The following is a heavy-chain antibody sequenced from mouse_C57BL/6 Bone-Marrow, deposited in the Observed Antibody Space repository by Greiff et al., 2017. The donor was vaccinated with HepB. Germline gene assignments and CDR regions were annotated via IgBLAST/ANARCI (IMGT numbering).Heavy chain of an antibody. CDR2: INPSNGGT. J-gene: IGHJ1*03. D-gene: IGHD1-1*01. V-gene: IGHV1-53*01. CDR3: ARRIRYGSSYWYFDV. CDR1: GYTFTSYW. Sequence: QVQLQQSGTELVKPGASVKLSCKASGYTFTSYWMHWVKQRPGQGLEWIGNINPSNGGTNYNEKFKSKATLSVDKSSSTAYMQLSSLTSEDSAVYYCARRIRYGSSYWYFDVWGTGTTVTVSS.